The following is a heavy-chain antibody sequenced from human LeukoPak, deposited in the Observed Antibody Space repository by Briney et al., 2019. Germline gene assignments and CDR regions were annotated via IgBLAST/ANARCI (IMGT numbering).Heavy chain of an antibody. CDR2: IYYSGST. CDR1: GGSISSYY. CDR3: ARHLGYGDYLYFDY. J-gene: IGHJ4*02. V-gene: IGHV4-59*08. Sequence: PSETLSLTCTVSGGSISSYYWSWIRQPPGKGLEWIGYIYYSGSTNYNPSLKSRVTISVDTSKNQFSLKLSSVTAADTAVYYCARHLGYGDYLYFDYWGQGTLVTVSS. D-gene: IGHD4-17*01.